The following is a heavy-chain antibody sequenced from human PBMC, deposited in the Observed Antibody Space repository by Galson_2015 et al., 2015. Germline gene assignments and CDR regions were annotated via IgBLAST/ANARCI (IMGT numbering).Heavy chain of an antibody. CDR2: INAGNGNT. CDR1: GYTFTSYA. D-gene: IGHD2-15*01. CDR3: ARDRTLDCSGGSCYRAFDI. J-gene: IGHJ3*02. Sequence: SVKVSCKASGYTFTSYAMHWVRQAPGQRLEWMGWINAGNGNTKYSQKFQDRVTITRDTSASTAYMELSSLRSEDTAVYYCARDRTLDCSGGSCYRAFDIWGQGTMVTVSS. V-gene: IGHV1-3*01.